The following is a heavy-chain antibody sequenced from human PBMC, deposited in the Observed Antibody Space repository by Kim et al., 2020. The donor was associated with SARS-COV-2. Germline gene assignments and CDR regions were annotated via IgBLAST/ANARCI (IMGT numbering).Heavy chain of an antibody. J-gene: IGHJ3*02. D-gene: IGHD4-17*01. CDR1: GFSLSTSGMC. CDR2: IDWDDDK. V-gene: IGHV2-70*11. Sequence: SGPTLVNPTQTLTLTCTFSGFSLSTSGMCVSWIRQPPGKALEWLARIDWDDDKYYSTPLKTRLTISKDTSKNQVVLTMTNMDPVDTATYYCARSGILGDYVAGHAFDIWGQGTMVTVSS. CDR3: ARSGILGDYVAGHAFDI.